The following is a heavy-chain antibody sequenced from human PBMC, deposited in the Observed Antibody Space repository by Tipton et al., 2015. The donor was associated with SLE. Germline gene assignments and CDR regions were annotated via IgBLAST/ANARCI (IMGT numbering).Heavy chain of an antibody. CDR2: IYTSGTT. Sequence: TLSLTCTVSGGSISSGSYYWGWIRQSAEKGLEWIGHIYTSGTTNYNPSPKRRVTISRDTSKNQFSLQLSSVTAADTAVYYCERGNDYIWRFDYRGPGTLAPLSS. J-gene: IGHJ4*02. CDR1: GGSISSGSYY. CDR3: ERGNDYIWRFDY. D-gene: IGHD3-16*01. V-gene: IGHV4-61*09.